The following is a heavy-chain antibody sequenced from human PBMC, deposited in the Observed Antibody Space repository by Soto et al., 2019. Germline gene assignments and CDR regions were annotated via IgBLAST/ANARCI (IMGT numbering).Heavy chain of an antibody. D-gene: IGHD6-13*01. CDR3: ARQSYSSSWPFDY. Sequence: PSETLSLTCTVSGGSISSYDWSWIRQPPGKGLEWIGYIYYSGSTNYNPSLKSRVTISVDTSKNQFSLKLSSVTAADTAVYYCARQSYSSSWPFDYWGQGTLVTVSS. V-gene: IGHV4-59*08. J-gene: IGHJ4*02. CDR2: IYYSGST. CDR1: GGSISSYD.